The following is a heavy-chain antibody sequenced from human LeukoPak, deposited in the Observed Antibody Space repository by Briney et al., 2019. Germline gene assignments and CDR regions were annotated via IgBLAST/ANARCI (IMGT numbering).Heavy chain of an antibody. CDR1: GFTFSSYA. J-gene: IGHJ4*02. CDR2: ISYDGSNK. V-gene: IGHV3-30*09. Sequence: GGSLSLSCAASGFTFSSYAMHWVRQAPGKGLEWVTVISYDGSNKYYADSVKGRFAISRDNSKNTLYLQMDSLRAEDTAVYYCARDRVTMIVVVIGYYFDYWGQGTLVTVSS. D-gene: IGHD3-22*01. CDR3: ARDRVTMIVVVIGYYFDY.